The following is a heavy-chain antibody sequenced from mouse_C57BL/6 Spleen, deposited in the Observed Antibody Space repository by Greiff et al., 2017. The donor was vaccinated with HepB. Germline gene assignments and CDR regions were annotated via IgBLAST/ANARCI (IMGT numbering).Heavy chain of an antibody. CDR3: ASGGGNYEDWYFDV. Sequence: DVQLQESGGGLVKPGGSLKLSCAASGFTFSSYAMSWVRQTPEKRLEWVATISDGGSYTYYPDNVKGRFTISRDNAKNNLYLQMSHLKSEDTAMYYCASGGGNYEDWYFDVWGTGTTVTVSS. CDR2: ISDGGSYT. CDR1: GFTFSSYA. J-gene: IGHJ1*03. D-gene: IGHD2-1*01. V-gene: IGHV5-4*01.